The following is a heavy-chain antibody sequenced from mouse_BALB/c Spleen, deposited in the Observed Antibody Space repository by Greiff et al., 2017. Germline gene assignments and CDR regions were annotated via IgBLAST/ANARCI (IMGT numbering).Heavy chain of an antibody. CDR1: GYTFTSYW. CDR3: TLGNTWFAY. J-gene: IGHJ3*01. CDR2: IYPSDSYT. D-gene: IGHD2-1*01. Sequence: QVQLQQPGAELVRPGASVKLSCKASGYTFTSYWINWVKQRPGQGLEWIGNIYPSDSYTNYNQKFKDKATLTVDKSSSTAYMQLSSPTSEDSAVYYCTLGNTWFAYWGQGTLVTVSA. V-gene: IGHV1-69*02.